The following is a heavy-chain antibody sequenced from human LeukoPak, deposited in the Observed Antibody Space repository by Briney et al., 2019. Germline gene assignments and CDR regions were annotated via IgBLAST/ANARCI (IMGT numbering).Heavy chain of an antibody. V-gene: IGHV3-23*01. J-gene: IGHJ3*02. D-gene: IGHD1-1*01. CDR3: AKQGTTGTTAYLCSDI. Sequence: QPGGSLRLSCAASGFTFSSYAMSWVRQAPGKGLEWVSAISGSGGSTYYADSVKGRFTISRDNSKNTLYLQMNSLRAEDTAVYYCAKQGTTGTTAYLCSDIWGQGTMVTVSS. CDR2: ISGSGGST. CDR1: GFTFSSYA.